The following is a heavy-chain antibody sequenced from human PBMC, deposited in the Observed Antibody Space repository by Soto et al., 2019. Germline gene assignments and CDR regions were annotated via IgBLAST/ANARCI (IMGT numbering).Heavy chain of an antibody. CDR3: VRVSVFRLVESFDT. D-gene: IGHD1-26*01. J-gene: IGHJ5*02. V-gene: IGHV3-48*01. Sequence: EVQLVESGGTLVQPGGSLRLSCAASGFSFSSYSMNWVRQVPGKALEWVSYISTTRNTTYYADSVKGRFTISRGNAKHSLYLQMNSLRAEDTAVYYCVRVSVFRLVESFDTWGQGTVVTVSS. CDR1: GFSFSSYS. CDR2: ISTTRNTT.